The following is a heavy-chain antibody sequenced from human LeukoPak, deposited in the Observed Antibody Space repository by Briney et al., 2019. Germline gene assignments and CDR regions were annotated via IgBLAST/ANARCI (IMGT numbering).Heavy chain of an antibody. CDR1: DGSFSGYH. D-gene: IGHD3-10*01. Sequence: PSETLSLTWAVYDGSFSGYHWSWIRQPPGKGLEWIGEINHSGSTNYNPSLKSRVTISVDTSKNQFSLKLSSVTAADTAVYYCARNLITMVRGSRGGYYGMDVWGQGTTVTVSS. J-gene: IGHJ6*02. CDR2: INHSGST. V-gene: IGHV4-34*01. CDR3: ARNLITMVRGSRGGYYGMDV.